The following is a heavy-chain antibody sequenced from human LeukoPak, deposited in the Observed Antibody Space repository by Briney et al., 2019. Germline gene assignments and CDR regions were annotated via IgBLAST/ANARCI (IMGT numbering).Heavy chain of an antibody. CDR3: AREVVTALVTGWFDP. D-gene: IGHD2-21*02. CDR2: IYYSGCT. J-gene: IGHJ5*02. V-gene: IGHV4-39*07. CDR1: GGSISSSSYY. Sequence: SETLSLTCTVSGGSISSSSYYWGWIRQPPGKGLEWIGSIYYSGCTYYNPSLKSRVTISVDTSKNQCSLKLSSVTAADTAVYYCAREVVTALVTGWFDPWVQGTLVTVSS.